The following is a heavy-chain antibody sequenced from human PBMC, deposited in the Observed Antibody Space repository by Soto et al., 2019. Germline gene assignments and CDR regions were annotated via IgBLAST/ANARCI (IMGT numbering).Heavy chain of an antibody. V-gene: IGHV4-39*01. CDR3: ARQLPVGATSWFDP. CDR2: LYYGGST. CDR1: GGSINSDDSF. J-gene: IGHJ5*02. Sequence: PSETLSLTCSVSGGSINSDDSFWGWVRQSPGKGLEWIGSLYYGGSTFYNPSLKSRVTISLDTSKNQFSLRLTSATAADTAIYYCARQLPVGATSWFDPWGQGTLVTVSS. D-gene: IGHD1-26*01.